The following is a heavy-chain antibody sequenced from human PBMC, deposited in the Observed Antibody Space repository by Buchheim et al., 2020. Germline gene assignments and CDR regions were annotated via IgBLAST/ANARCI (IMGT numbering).Heavy chain of an antibody. Sequence: EEKLVESGGGLVQPGGSLRLSCAASGFSVSSNYMNWVRQPPGKGLEWVSLIYGNDDPKYTDSAEGRFTISRDDSQNIVCLHMNRLRVEDTAVYYCARDTSSPARADWWGRGTL. CDR1: GFSVSSNY. CDR2: IYGNDDP. J-gene: IGHJ4*02. CDR3: ARDTSSPARADW. D-gene: IGHD3/OR15-3a*01. V-gene: IGHV3-66*01.